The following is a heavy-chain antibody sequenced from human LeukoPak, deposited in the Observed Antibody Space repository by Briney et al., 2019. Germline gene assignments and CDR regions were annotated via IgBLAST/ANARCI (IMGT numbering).Heavy chain of an antibody. CDR1: GFTFSSYA. J-gene: IGHJ4*02. CDR2: ISASGDST. CDR3: AKSGRTSCSTSCYYFDY. V-gene: IGHV3-23*01. D-gene: IGHD2-2*01. Sequence: GGALRLSCAASGFTFSSYAMSWVRQAPGKGMEWVSAISASGDSTYYADSVKGRFTISRDNSKNMLYLQMNSLRADDTAVYYCAKSGRTSCSTSCYYFDYWSQGTLVTVSS.